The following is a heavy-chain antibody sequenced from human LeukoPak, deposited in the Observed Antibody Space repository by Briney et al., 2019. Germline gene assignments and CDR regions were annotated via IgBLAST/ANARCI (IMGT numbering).Heavy chain of an antibody. CDR3: ARRGCYGGNCYPCDY. Sequence: GGSLRLSCSASGFTFSSNAMSWVRQAPGKGLEWVSSISLGGADTNYADSVKGRFTISRDDSKNALYLQMSSLRAEDTAVYFCARRGCYGGNCYPCDYWGQGTLVTVSS. CDR2: ISLGGADT. CDR1: GFTFSSNA. D-gene: IGHD2-21*02. J-gene: IGHJ4*02. V-gene: IGHV3-23*01.